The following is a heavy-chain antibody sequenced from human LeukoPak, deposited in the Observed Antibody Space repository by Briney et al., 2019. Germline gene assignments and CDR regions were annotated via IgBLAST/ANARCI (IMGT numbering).Heavy chain of an antibody. J-gene: IGHJ6*02. CDR1: GFTFSSCA. CDR2: ISYDGSNK. D-gene: IGHD1-7*01. Sequence: GGSLRLSCAASGFTFSSCAMHWVRQAPGKGLEWVAVISYDGSNKYYADSVKGRFTISRDNSKNTLYLQMNSLRAEDTAVYYCARDRRGDNWDYLYYYGMDVWGQGTTVTVSS. CDR3: ARDRRGDNWDYLYYYGMDV. V-gene: IGHV3-30-3*01.